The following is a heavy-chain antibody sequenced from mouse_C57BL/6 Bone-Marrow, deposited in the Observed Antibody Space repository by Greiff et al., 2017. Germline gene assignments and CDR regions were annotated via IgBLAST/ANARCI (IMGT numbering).Heavy chain of an antibody. Sequence: QVQLQQPGTELVKPGASVKLSCKASGYTFTSYWMHWVKQRPGQGLEWIGNINPSNGGTNYNEKFKGKATLTADKSSSTAYMELRSLTSEDAAVYFCASGPYYSNSYYFDYWGQGTTLTVSS. CDR3: ASGPYYSNSYYFDY. J-gene: IGHJ2*01. D-gene: IGHD2-5*01. CDR2: INPSNGGT. CDR1: GYTFTSYW. V-gene: IGHV1-53*01.